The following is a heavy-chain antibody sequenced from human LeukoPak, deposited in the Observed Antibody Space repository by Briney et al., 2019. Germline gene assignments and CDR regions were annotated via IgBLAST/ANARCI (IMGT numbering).Heavy chain of an antibody. Sequence: NPSETLSLTCAVYGGSFSGYYWSWIRQPPGKGLEWIGEINHSGSTNYNPSLKSRVTISVDTSKNQFSLKLSSVTAADTAVYYCARGLAAAGGWFDPWGQGTLVTVSS. J-gene: IGHJ5*02. CDR2: INHSGST. D-gene: IGHD6-13*01. CDR3: ARGLAAAGGWFDP. CDR1: GGSFSGYY. V-gene: IGHV4-34*01.